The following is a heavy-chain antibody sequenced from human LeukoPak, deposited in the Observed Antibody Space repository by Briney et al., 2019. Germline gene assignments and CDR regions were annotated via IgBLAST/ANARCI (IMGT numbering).Heavy chain of an antibody. CDR1: GGTFSSYA. V-gene: IGHV1-69*13. CDR3: ALGFSGGNEAWFDP. Sequence: SVNVSCKPSGGTFSSYAISWVRQAPGQGLEWMGGIIPIFGTANYAQKFQGRVTITADESTSTAYLETSRLRCEETDVSYCALGFSGGNEAWFDPWGQGTLVTVSS. J-gene: IGHJ5*02. D-gene: IGHD1-26*01. CDR2: IIPIFGTA.